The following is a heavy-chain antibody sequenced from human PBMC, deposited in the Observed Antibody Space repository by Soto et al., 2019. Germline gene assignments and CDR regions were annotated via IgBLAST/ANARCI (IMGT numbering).Heavy chain of an antibody. V-gene: IGHV4-34*01. CDR3: ARGIPPGWFDP. Sequence: SETLSLTCAVYGGSFSGYYWSWIRQPPGKGLEWIGEINHSGSTNYNPSLKSRVTISVDTSKNQFSLKLSSVTAADTAVYYCARGIPPGWFDPWGQGTLVTVSS. D-gene: IGHD2-21*01. J-gene: IGHJ5*02. CDR2: INHSGST. CDR1: GGSFSGYY.